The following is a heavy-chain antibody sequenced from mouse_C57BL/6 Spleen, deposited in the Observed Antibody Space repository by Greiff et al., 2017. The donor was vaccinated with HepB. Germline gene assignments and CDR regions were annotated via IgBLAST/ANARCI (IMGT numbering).Heavy chain of an antibody. CDR3: GYDYDGYFDY. V-gene: IGHV1-81*01. CDR2: IYPRSGNT. D-gene: IGHD2-4*01. CDR1: GYTFTSYG. Sequence: VQRVESGAELARPGASVKLSCKASGYTFTSYGISWVKQRTGQGLEWIGEIYPRSGNTYYNEKFKGKATLTADKSSSTAYMELRSLTSEDSAVYFCGYDYDGYFDYWGQGTTLTVSS. J-gene: IGHJ2*01.